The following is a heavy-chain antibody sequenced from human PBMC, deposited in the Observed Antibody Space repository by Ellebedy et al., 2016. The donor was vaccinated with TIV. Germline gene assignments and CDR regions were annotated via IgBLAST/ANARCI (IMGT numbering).Heavy chain of an antibody. V-gene: IGHV3-7*03. Sequence: GGSLRLSXAASGFTFSSYWMSWVRQAPGKGLEWVANIKQDGSEKYYVDSVKGRFTISRDNAKNSLYLQMNSLRAEDTAVYYCARAAGEQWLVDYYYYGMDVWGQGTTVTVSS. CDR1: GFTFSSYW. J-gene: IGHJ6*02. CDR2: IKQDGSEK. D-gene: IGHD6-19*01. CDR3: ARAAGEQWLVDYYYYGMDV.